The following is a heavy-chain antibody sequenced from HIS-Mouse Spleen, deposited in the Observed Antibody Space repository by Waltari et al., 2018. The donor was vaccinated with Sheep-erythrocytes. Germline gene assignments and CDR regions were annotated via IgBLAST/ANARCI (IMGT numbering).Heavy chain of an antibody. V-gene: IGHV4-39*07. Sequence: QLQLQESGPGLVKPSETLSLTCTVSGGSISSSSYSWGWIRQPPGKGLEWIGSIYYSGSNYYNPSLKGRVTISVDTSKNQFSLKLSSVTAADTAVYYCARDVRGGFDYWGQGTLVTVSS. CDR3: ARDVRGGFDY. CDR2: IYYSGSN. CDR1: GGSISSSSYS. J-gene: IGHJ4*02. D-gene: IGHD3-16*01.